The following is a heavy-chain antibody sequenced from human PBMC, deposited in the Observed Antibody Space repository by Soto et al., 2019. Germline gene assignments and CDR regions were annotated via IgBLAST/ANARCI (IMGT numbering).Heavy chain of an antibody. Sequence: SVKVSCKASGGTFSSYAISWVRQAPGQGLEWMGGIIPIFGTANYAQKFQGRVTITADESTSTAYMELSSLRSEDTAVYYCARRNWRDYGMDVWGQGTTVTVSS. CDR2: IIPIFGTA. V-gene: IGHV1-69*13. CDR1: GGTFSSYA. CDR3: ARRNWRDYGMDV. D-gene: IGHD1-1*01. J-gene: IGHJ6*02.